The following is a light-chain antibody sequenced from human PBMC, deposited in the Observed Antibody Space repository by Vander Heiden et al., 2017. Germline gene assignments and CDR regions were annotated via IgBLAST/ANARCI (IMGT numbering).Light chain of an antibody. V-gene: IGKV1-5*03. J-gene: IGKJ1*01. CDR1: QNINTW. CDR3: HQYNSYSPST. Sequence: DIQMTQHPSTLAASVGDRVTITSRASQNINTWLSWYQQRPGKAPKLLLYKASTLESGVASRFSGSGSGTEFTLTISSLQPDDFATYYCHQYNSYSPSTFGQGTQVEIK. CDR2: KAS.